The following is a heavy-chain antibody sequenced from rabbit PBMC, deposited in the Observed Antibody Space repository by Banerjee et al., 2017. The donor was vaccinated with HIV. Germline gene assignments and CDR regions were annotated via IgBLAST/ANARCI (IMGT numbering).Heavy chain of an antibody. Sequence: QEELEESGGGLVKPEGSLTLTCKASGFSSSDRDVMCWVRQAPGKGLEWIACINTATGKPVYATWAKGRFTISTTSSTTVTLQMTSLTAADTATYLCARDLAGAIGWNFYLWGPGTLVTVS. CDR2: INTATGKP. CDR3: ARDLAGAIGWNFYL. J-gene: IGHJ4*01. D-gene: IGHD4-1*01. CDR1: GFSSSDRDV. V-gene: IGHV1S45*01.